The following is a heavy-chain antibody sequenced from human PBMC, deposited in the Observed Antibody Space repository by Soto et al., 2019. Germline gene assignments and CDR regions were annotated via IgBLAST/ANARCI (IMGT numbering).Heavy chain of an antibody. V-gene: IGHV1-3*05. CDR2: INAGNGDT. CDR1: GYTFTSYA. Sequence: QVHLVQSGAEEKKPGASVKVSCKASGYTFTSYAMHWVRQAPGQRLEWMGWINAGNGDTKYSQKFQGRVIITRDTSATTAYMELRRLTSKDTAVYYCATYYDFWSGHLGAFDIWGEGTMVSVSS. J-gene: IGHJ3*02. CDR3: ATYYDFWSGHLGAFDI. D-gene: IGHD3-3*01.